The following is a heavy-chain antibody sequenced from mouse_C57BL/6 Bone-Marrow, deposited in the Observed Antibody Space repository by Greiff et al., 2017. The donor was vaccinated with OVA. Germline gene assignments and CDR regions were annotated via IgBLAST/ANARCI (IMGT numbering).Heavy chain of an antibody. V-gene: IGHV1-69*01. CDR3: ARGVYYVAY. D-gene: IGHD1-1*01. J-gene: IGHJ3*01. CDR2: IDPSDSYT. CDR1: GYTFASYW. Sequence: VQLQQPGAELVMPGASVKLSCKASGYTFASYWMHWVKQRPGQGLEWIGEIDPSDSYTNYNQKFKGKSTLTVDKSSSTAYMQLSSLTSEDAAVYYCARGVYYVAYWGQGTLVTVSA.